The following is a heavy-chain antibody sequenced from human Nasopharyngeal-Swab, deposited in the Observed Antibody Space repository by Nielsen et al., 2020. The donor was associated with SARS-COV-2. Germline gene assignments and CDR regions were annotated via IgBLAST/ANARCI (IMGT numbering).Heavy chain of an antibody. CDR1: GFTFSSYA. CDR2: IWYDGSNK. D-gene: IGHD6-19*01. J-gene: IGHJ5*02. Sequence: GGSLTLSCAASGFTFSSYAMSWVRQAPGKGLEWVAVIWYDGSNKYYADSVKGRFTISRDNSKNTLYLQMNSLRAEDTAVYYCARRAVAGSEGGNWFDPWGQGTLVTVSS. CDR3: ARRAVAGSEGGNWFDP. V-gene: IGHV3-33*08.